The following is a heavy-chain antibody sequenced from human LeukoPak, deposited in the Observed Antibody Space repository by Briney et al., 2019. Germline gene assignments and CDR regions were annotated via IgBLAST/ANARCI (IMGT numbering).Heavy chain of an antibody. J-gene: IGHJ4*02. CDR1: GFTFGTYT. V-gene: IGHV3-21*01. D-gene: IGHD5-18*01. CDR3: ARDQPDTVFDY. CDR2: ISISSTYR. Sequence: GGSLRLSCAASGFTFGTYTMNWVRQAPGKGLEWVSSISISSTYRYYADSVKGRFTMSRDNAKNSLFLQMNSLRAEDTAVYYCARDQPDTVFDYWGQGTLVTVTS.